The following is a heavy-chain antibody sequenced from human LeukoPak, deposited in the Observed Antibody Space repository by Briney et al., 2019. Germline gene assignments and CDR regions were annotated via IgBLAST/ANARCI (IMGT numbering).Heavy chain of an antibody. CDR2: INTNSGNP. CDR1: GYTFINYA. V-gene: IGHV7-4-1*02. Sequence: ASVKVSCKASGYTFINYAMNWVRQAPGQGLEWMGWINTNSGNPTYAQGFTGRFVFSLDTSVSTAYLRINSLNAEGTAVYYCARAASLDYWGQGTLVTVSS. J-gene: IGHJ4*02. D-gene: IGHD2-2*01. CDR3: ARAASLDY.